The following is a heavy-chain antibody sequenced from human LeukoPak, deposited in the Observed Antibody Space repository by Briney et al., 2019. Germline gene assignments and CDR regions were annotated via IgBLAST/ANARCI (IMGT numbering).Heavy chain of an antibody. CDR1: GFTFSSYA. Sequence: PGGSLRLPCAASGFTFSSYAMSWVRQAPGKGLEWVSTLSDGGGVTYYADSVKGRFTISRDNSRNTLYLQMNSLRAEDTAVYYCAKTRPYGSGSYFDYWGQGTLVTVSS. CDR2: LSDGGGVT. D-gene: IGHD3-10*01. J-gene: IGHJ4*02. V-gene: IGHV3-23*01. CDR3: AKTRPYGSGSYFDY.